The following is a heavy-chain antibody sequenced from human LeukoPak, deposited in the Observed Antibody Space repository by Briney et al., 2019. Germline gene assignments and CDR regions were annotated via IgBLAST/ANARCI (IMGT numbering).Heavy chain of an antibody. V-gene: IGHV4-61*02. CDR1: GGSISSGSYY. D-gene: IGHD6-13*01. CDR2: IYTSGST. J-gene: IGHJ6*03. Sequence: PSETLSLTCTVSGGSISSGSYYWSWIRQPAGKGLEWIGRIYTSGSTNYNPSLKSRVTISVDTSKNQFTLKLSSVTAADTAVYYCAREAAAGYYYYYYMDVWGKGTTVTVSS. CDR3: AREAAAGYYYYYYMDV.